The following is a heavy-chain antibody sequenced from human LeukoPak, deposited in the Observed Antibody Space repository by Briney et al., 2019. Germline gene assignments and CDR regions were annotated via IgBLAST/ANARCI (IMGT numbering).Heavy chain of an antibody. V-gene: IGHV3-23*01. CDR2: ISGSGGST. J-gene: IGHJ4*02. CDR3: AKGRQQLPFDY. CDR1: GFTFDDYA. Sequence: GRSLRLSCAASGFTFDDYAMHWVRQAPGKGLEWVSAISGSGGSTYYADSVKGRFTISRDNSKNTLYLQMNSLRAEDTAVYYCAKGRQQLPFDYWGQGTLVTVSS. D-gene: IGHD6-13*01.